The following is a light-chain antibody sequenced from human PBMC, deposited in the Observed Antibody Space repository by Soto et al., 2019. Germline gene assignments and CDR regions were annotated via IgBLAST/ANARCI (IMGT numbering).Light chain of an antibody. CDR3: SSYAGSSSFDV. CDR1: NSDVGGYNY. Sequence: QSALTQPPSASGSPGQSVTTSCTGTNSDVGGYNYVSWYQQHPGKAPKLMIYGVSKRPSGVPDRFSGSKSGNTASLTVSGLQAEDEADYYCSSYAGSSSFDVFGTGTKVTVL. CDR2: GVS. V-gene: IGLV2-8*01. J-gene: IGLJ1*01.